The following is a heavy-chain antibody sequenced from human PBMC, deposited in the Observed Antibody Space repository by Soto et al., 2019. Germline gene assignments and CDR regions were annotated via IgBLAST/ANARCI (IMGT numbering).Heavy chain of an antibody. V-gene: IGHV5-10-1*03. CDR2: IDPSDSYT. CDR1: GYSFTSYW. CDR3: ASLPVGYCSGGSCYRTSDYYYGMDV. J-gene: IGHJ6*02. Sequence: EVQLVQSGAEVKKPGESLRISCKGSGYSFTSYWISWVRQMPGKGLEWMGRIDPSDSYTNYSPSFQGHVTISADKSISTAYLQWSSLKASDTAMYYCASLPVGYCSGGSCYRTSDYYYGMDVWGQGTTVTVSS. D-gene: IGHD2-15*01.